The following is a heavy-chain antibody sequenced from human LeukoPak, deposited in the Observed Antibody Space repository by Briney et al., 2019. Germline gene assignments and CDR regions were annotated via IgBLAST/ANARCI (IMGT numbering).Heavy chain of an antibody. V-gene: IGHV1-2*02. CDR1: GYTFTGYY. D-gene: IGHD4-23*01. CDR2: INPNSGGT. J-gene: IGHJ4*02. Sequence: GASVKVSCKASGYTFTGYYMHWVRQAPGQGLEWMGWINPNSGGTNYAQKFQGRVTMTRDTSISTAYMELSRLRSDDTAVYYCARDEEGSTVVTLRPLDYWGQGTLVTVSS. CDR3: ARDEEGSTVVTLRPLDY.